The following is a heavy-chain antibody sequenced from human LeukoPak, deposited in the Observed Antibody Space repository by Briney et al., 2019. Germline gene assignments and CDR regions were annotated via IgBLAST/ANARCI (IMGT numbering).Heavy chain of an antibody. J-gene: IGHJ3*02. Sequence: SETLSLTCTVSGGSISSRSYYWGWIRQPPGKGLEWIGSIYYSGSTYYNPSLKSRLTISVDTSKNQFSLRLSSVTAADTAVYYCARRDGPFDIWGQGTMVTVSS. D-gene: IGHD5-24*01. V-gene: IGHV4-39*01. CDR3: ARRDGPFDI. CDR1: GGSISSRSYY. CDR2: IYYSGST.